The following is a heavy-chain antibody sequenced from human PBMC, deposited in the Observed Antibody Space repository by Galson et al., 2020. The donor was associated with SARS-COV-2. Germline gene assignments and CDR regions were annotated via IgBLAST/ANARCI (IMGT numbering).Heavy chain of an antibody. D-gene: IGHD2-21*01. J-gene: IGHJ4*02. Sequence: GGSLRLSCAASGLSFSNYAMGWVRQSPGKGLEWVASISGSGGTTFYPDSGKGRFTISRDNSKNTLFLQFSSLRVEDAAVYYCAKGHINSDYFDYWGQGTLVTVSS. CDR2: ISGSGGTT. CDR1: GLSFSNYA. V-gene: IGHV3-23*01. CDR3: AKGHINSDYFDY.